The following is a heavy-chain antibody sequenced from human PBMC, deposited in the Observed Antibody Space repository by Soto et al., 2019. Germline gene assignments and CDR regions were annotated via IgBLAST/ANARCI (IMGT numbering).Heavy chain of an antibody. D-gene: IGHD1-7*01. CDR3: ARESHNWNYDSYYYYYMDV. J-gene: IGHJ6*03. CDR2: IYSGGST. V-gene: IGHV3-53*01. Sequence: GGSLRLSCAASGFTVSSNYMSWVRQAPGKGLEWVSVIYSGGSTYYADSVKGRFTISRDNSKNTLYLQMNSLRAEDTAVYYCARESHNWNYDSYYYYYMDVWGKGTTVTVSS. CDR1: GFTVSSNY.